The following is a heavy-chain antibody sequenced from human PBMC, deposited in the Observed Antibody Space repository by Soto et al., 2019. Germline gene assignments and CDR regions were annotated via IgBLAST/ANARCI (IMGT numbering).Heavy chain of an antibody. CDR3: ARGSSGSYWFDP. J-gene: IGHJ5*02. D-gene: IGHD1-26*01. CDR1: GGSISSGDYY. Sequence: PSETLSLTCTVSGGSISSGDYYWSWIRQPPGKGLEWIGYIYYSGSTYYNPSPKSRVTISVDTSKNQFSLNLSSVTAADTAVYNCARGSSGSYWFDPWGQGTLVTVSS. V-gene: IGHV4-30-4*01. CDR2: IYYSGST.